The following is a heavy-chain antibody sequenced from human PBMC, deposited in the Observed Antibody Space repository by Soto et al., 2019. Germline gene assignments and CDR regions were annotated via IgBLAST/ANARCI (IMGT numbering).Heavy chain of an antibody. V-gene: IGHV4-31*03. CDR2: IYASGST. J-gene: IGHJ6*02. CDR1: GASITSGGFH. D-gene: IGHD3-10*01. CDR3: ARDGGNNYYFAVDC. Sequence: VQLQESGPGLVEPSQTLSLICSVSGASITSGGFHWNWVRQRPGKGLVWIGYIYASGSTYSKPSPESRFRFSVDTSRSQVSRRLISLTAADTAVYYCARDGGNNYYFAVDCWSQGTTVIV.